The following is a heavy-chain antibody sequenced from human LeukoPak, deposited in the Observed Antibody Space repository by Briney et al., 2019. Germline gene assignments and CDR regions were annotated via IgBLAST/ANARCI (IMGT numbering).Heavy chain of an antibody. V-gene: IGHV4-59*03. CDR3: AKRTGQGLYYFDY. Sequence: SETLSLTCTVSGGSINSYDWSWIRQPPGKGLEWLGYIFYSGSTNYNPSLKSRVTISVDTSKNQFSLKLTSVTAADTAVYYCAKRTGQGLYYFDYWGQGTLVTVSS. D-gene: IGHD1/OR15-1a*01. CDR1: GGSINSYD. J-gene: IGHJ4*02. CDR2: IFYSGST.